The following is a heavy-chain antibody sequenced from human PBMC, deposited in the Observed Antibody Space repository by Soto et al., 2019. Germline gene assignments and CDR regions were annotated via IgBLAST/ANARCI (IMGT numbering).Heavy chain of an antibody. CDR2: IYAGGST. J-gene: IGHJ1*01. CDR3: ARDMVRGLYPEYFQH. V-gene: IGHV3-66*01. D-gene: IGHD3-10*01. Sequence: SLRLSCAASGFTVSSNYMSWVRQAPGKGLEWVSVIYAGGSTYYADSVKGRFTISRDNSKNTLYLQMNSLRAEDTAVYYCARDMVRGLYPEYFQHWGQGTLVTAPQ. CDR1: GFTVSSNY.